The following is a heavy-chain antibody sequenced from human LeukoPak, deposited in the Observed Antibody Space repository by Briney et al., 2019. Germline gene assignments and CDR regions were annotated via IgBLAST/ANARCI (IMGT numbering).Heavy chain of an antibody. J-gene: IGHJ4*02. Sequence: SETLSLTCTVSGGSINYYYWMWIRQPPGKGLEWIGYIYYSGSTNYNPSLKSRVTISVDTSKNQFSLKLSSVTAADTAVYYCARDRPGNGGYPLDYWGQGTLVTVSS. D-gene: IGHD2-8*01. CDR3: ARDRPGNGGYPLDY. CDR2: IYYSGST. CDR1: GGSINYYY. V-gene: IGHV4-59*01.